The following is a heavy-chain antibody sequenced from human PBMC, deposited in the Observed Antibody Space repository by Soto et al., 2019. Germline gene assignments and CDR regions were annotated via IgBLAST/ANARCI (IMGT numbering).Heavy chain of an antibody. J-gene: IGHJ6*02. Sequence: ASVKVSCKASGYTFTSYYMHWVRQAPGQGLEWMGIINPSGGSTSYAQKFQGRVTMTRDTSTSTVYMELSSLRSEDTAVYYCARDLQRVLRYFDWLSPYGMDVWGQGTTVTVSS. V-gene: IGHV1-46*01. CDR2: INPSGGST. CDR3: ARDLQRVLRYFDWLSPYGMDV. D-gene: IGHD3-9*01. CDR1: GYTFTSYY.